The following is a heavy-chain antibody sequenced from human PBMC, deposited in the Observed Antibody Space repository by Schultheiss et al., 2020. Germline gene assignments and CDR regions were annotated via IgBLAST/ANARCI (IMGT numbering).Heavy chain of an antibody. D-gene: IGHD3-16*01. CDR1: GGSISSSSYY. V-gene: IGHV4-39*07. CDR2: IYYSGST. CDR3: ARDDDSYIEY. Sequence: SQTLSLTCTVSGGSISSSSYYWGWIRQPPGKGLEWIGSIYYSGSTYYNPSLKSRVSISVDTSKNHFSLKLSSVTAADTALYYCARDDDSYIEYWGQGTLVPVSS. J-gene: IGHJ4*02.